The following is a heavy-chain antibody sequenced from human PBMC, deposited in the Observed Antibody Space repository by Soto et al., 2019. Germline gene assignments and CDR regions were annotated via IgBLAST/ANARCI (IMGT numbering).Heavy chain of an antibody. CDR2: INHDGSEQ. Sequence: EVQLVESGGDLVQPGGSLRLSCAVSGFSFRNYWMSWVRQAPGKGLEWVANINHDGSEQNFLDSVNGRFTISRDNGKNSLFLQMNSLRAEDTAVYYCARDIGYSSFDYWGQGTLVTVSS. CDR1: GFSFRNYW. CDR3: ARDIGYSSFDY. J-gene: IGHJ4*02. D-gene: IGHD2-15*01. V-gene: IGHV3-7*01.